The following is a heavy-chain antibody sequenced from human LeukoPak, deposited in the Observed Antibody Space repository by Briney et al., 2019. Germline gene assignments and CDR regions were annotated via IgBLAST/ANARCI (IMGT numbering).Heavy chain of an antibody. D-gene: IGHD3-22*01. V-gene: IGHV3-23*01. CDR2: ISGSGGST. CDR1: GFTFSSYA. CDR3: ANSGGPDSSGYRGLY. J-gene: IGHJ4*02. Sequence: GGSLRLSCAASGFTFSSYAMSWVRQAPGKGLEWVSAISGSGGSTYYADSVKGRFTISRDNSKNTLYLQMNSLRAEDTAVYYCANSGGPDSSGYRGLYWGQGTLVTVSS.